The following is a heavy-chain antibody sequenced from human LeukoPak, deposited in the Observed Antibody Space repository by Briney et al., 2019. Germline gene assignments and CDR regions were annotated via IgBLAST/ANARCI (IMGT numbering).Heavy chain of an antibody. Sequence: VASVKVSCKASGYTFTSYDINWVRQATGQGLEWMGWMNPNSGNTGYAQKFQGRVTMTRNTSISTAYMELSSLRSEDTAVYYCAREYYDILTGQHYFDYWGQGTLVTVSS. CDR1: GYTFTSYD. CDR2: MNPNSGNT. D-gene: IGHD3-9*01. V-gene: IGHV1-8*01. J-gene: IGHJ4*02. CDR3: AREYYDILTGQHYFDY.